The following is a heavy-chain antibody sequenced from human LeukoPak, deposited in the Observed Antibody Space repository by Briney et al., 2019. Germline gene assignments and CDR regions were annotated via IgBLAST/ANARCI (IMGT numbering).Heavy chain of an antibody. CDR1: GFTFSSYA. V-gene: IGHV3-30*04. Sequence: QPGGSLRLSCAASGFTFSSYAIHWVRQAPGKGLEWVAVISYDGSNKYYADSVKGRFTISRDNSKNALYLQMNSPRPEDTAVYYCAREGQQLVPYYYYGMDVWGQGTTVTVSS. J-gene: IGHJ6*02. CDR2: ISYDGSNK. D-gene: IGHD6-13*01. CDR3: AREGQQLVPYYYYGMDV.